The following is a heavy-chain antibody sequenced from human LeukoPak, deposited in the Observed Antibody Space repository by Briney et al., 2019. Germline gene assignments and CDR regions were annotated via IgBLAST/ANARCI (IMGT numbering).Heavy chain of an antibody. J-gene: IGHJ4*02. V-gene: IGHV3-21*01. CDR3: ARGPPIAVAGTFDY. D-gene: IGHD6-19*01. CDR1: GFTFSSYS. CDR2: ISSSSSYI. Sequence: SGGSLRLSCAASGFTFSSYSMNWVRQAPGKGLEWVSSISSSSSYIYYADSVKGRFTISRDNAKNSLYLQMNSLRAEDTAVYYCARGPPIAVAGTFDYWGQGTLVTVSS.